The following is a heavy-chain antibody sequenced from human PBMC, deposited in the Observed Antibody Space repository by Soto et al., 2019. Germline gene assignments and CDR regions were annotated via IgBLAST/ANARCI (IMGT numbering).Heavy chain of an antibody. V-gene: IGHV4-34*01. CDR2: MSHSGGT. J-gene: IGHJ3*02. Sequence: QVQLQQWGAGLLKPSETLSLTCAVYGGFVSSGSYYWSWIRQPPGKGLEWIGEMSHSGGTHFNPSLRGRVSFSVDTSKNQFSLTMSSVTAADTALYYCARVERGTATTVVDAFDIWGPGTMVTVSS. D-gene: IGHD1-1*01. CDR3: ARVERGTATTVVDAFDI. CDR1: GGFVSSGSYY.